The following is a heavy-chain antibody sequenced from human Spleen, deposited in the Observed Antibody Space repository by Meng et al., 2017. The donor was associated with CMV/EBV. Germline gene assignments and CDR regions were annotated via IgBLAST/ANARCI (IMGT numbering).Heavy chain of an antibody. Sequence: SLRLSLTCAISGDSVSSNSVAWNWIRQSPSRGLEWLARTYYRSKWYNYYAVSVKGRITINPDTSKNQFSLQLKFVTPEDTAVYYCARSGGTATGIIWGQGTLVTVSS. J-gene: IGHJ4*02. V-gene: IGHV6-1*01. D-gene: IGHD6-25*01. CDR3: ARSGGTATGII. CDR2: TYYRSKWYN. CDR1: GDSVSSNSVA.